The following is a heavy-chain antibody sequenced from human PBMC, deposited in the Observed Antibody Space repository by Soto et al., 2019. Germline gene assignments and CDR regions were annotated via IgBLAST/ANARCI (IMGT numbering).Heavy chain of an antibody. Sequence: SQTLSLTCAISGDSVSSNSAAWNWIRQSPSRGLEWLGRTYYRSKWYNDYAVSVKSRITINPDTSKNQFSLQLNSVTPEDTAVYYCARESLYSSSPPTNYYYDGMDVWGQGTTVTVSS. CDR3: ARESLYSSSPPTNYYYDGMDV. CDR1: GDSVSSNSAA. CDR2: TYYRSKWYN. J-gene: IGHJ6*02. V-gene: IGHV6-1*01. D-gene: IGHD6-6*01.